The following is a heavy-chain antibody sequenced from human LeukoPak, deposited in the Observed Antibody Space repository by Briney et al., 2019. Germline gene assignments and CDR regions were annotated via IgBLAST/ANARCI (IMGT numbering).Heavy chain of an antibody. CDR3: ARESIDYDILTGSYYYYYGMDV. Sequence: ASVKVSCKTSGYTFTRYYMQWVRQAPGHGLEWMGIINPISGATDYAQKFQGRVTITADKSTSTAYMELSSLRSEDTAVYYCARESIDYDILTGSYYYYYGMDVWGQGTTVTVSS. J-gene: IGHJ6*02. D-gene: IGHD3-9*01. CDR2: INPISGAT. V-gene: IGHV1-46*01. CDR1: GYTFTRYY.